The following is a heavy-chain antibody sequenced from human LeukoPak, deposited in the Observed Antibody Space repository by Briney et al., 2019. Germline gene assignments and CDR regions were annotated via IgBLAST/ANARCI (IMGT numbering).Heavy chain of an antibody. CDR1: VGSINSYY. CDR3: AREGEDGDYTFDY. CDR2: IYNSRST. Sequence: KPWDTLTLPCTLSVGSINSYYWSGIRHPPGKGLECIGYIYNSRSTNYNASLKSRVTISVDTPKNQFSLKLSSVTAADTAVYYCAREGEDGDYTFDYWGQGTLVTVSS. D-gene: IGHD4-17*01. J-gene: IGHJ4*02. V-gene: IGHV4-59*13.